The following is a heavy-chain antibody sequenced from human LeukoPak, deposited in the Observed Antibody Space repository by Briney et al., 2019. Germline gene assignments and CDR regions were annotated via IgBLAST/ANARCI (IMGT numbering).Heavy chain of an antibody. V-gene: IGHV4-34*01. CDR3: ARHVRYSSGSKEADY. J-gene: IGHJ4*02. CDR2: INHIGST. Sequence: LRLSCAAAGFSVISNYMSWIRRPPGKGLEWIGEINHIGSTNYNPSFKSRLTISVDTSKNQFSLKLSSVTAADTADYYCARHVRYSSGSKEADYWGQGTLVTVSS. CDR1: GFSVISNY. D-gene: IGHD6-19*01.